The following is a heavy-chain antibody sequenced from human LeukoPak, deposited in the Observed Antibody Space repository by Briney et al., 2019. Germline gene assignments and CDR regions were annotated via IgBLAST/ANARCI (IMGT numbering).Heavy chain of an antibody. Sequence: PGGSLRLSCAASGFTVSTNDMSWVRQAPGKGLEWVSVIYSGGSTYYADSVKGRFTISRDNAKNSLYLQMNSLRAEDTALYYCARSGEWELLHFDYWGQGTLVTVSS. D-gene: IGHD1-26*01. CDR1: GFTVSTND. V-gene: IGHV3-53*01. CDR2: IYSGGST. CDR3: ARSGEWELLHFDY. J-gene: IGHJ4*02.